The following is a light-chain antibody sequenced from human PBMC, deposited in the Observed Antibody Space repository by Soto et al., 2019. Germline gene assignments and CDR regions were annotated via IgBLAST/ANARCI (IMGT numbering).Light chain of an antibody. Sequence: DIVMTQSPDSLAVSLGERATINCKSSQSVLYSSNNKNYLAWYQQKPGQPPKLLIYWASTRESGVPARFSGSGSGTELALTISSLQAEDVAVYYCQQYYSTPQLTFGGGTKVEIK. CDR1: QSVLYSSNNKNY. CDR2: WAS. J-gene: IGKJ4*01. CDR3: QQYYSTPQLT. V-gene: IGKV4-1*01.